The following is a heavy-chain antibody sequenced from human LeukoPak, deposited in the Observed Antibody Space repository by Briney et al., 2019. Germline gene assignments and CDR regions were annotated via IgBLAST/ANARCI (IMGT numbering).Heavy chain of an antibody. CDR1: GYTFTGYY. Sequence: ASVKVSCKASGYTFTGYYMHWVRQAPGQGLEWTGRINPNSGGTNYAQKFQGRVTMTRDTSISTAYMELSRLRSDDTAVYYCARASRHYYYDSSAGYWGQGTLVTVSS. V-gene: IGHV1-2*06. D-gene: IGHD3-22*01. CDR2: INPNSGGT. J-gene: IGHJ4*02. CDR3: ARASRHYYYDSSAGY.